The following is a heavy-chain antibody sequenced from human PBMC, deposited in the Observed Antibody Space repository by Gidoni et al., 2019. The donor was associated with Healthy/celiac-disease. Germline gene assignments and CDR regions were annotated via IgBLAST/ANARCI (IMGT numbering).Heavy chain of an antibody. CDR3: ARLRVLTRWAEPFGELIDSTSAFDI. CDR2: ISSSSSYT. D-gene: IGHD3-10*01. Sequence: QVQLVESGGGLVKPGGSLRLSCAASGFTFSDYYMSWIRPAPGKGLEWVSYISSSSSYTNYADSVKGRFTISRDNAKNSLYLQMNSLRAEDTAVYYCARLRVLTRWAEPFGELIDSTSAFDIWGQGTMVTVSS. CDR1: GFTFSDYY. J-gene: IGHJ3*02. V-gene: IGHV3-11*06.